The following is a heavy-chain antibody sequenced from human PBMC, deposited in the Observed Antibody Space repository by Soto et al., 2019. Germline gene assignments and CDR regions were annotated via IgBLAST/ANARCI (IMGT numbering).Heavy chain of an antibody. CDR2: IIPILGIA. Sequence: GASVKVSCKASGGTFSSYTISWVRQAPGQGLEWMGRIIPILGIANYAQKFQGRVTITADKSTSTAYMELSSLRSEDTAVYYCARVIAGTTAAFDIWGQGTMVTV. CDR3: ARVIAGTTAAFDI. V-gene: IGHV1-69*02. J-gene: IGHJ3*02. CDR1: GGTFSSYT. D-gene: IGHD1-7*01.